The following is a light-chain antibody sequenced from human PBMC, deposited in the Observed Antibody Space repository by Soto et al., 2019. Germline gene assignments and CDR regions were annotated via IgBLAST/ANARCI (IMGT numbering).Light chain of an antibody. Sequence: DIVSTQSPGTLSLSPGQRATLSCRASQSVSSSYLAWYQQKPGQAPRLLIYSASSRATGIPDRFSGSGSGTDFTLTISRLEPEDFAVYYCQQYDGSSYTFGQGTNLEIK. V-gene: IGKV3-20*01. CDR3: QQYDGSSYT. CDR1: QSVSSSY. CDR2: SAS. J-gene: IGKJ2*01.